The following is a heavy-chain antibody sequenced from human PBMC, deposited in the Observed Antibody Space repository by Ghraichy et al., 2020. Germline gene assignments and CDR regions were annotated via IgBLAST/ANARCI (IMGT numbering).Heavy chain of an antibody. V-gene: IGHV3-7*01. Sequence: GGSLRLSCEASGFTFSSYWMNWVRQSPGKGLEWVANIKQDGGEKHYVDSVNGRFTISRDNAKNSLYLQMNSLRVEDTAVYYCAREKQPGGAAAGTGYRGQGTLVTVSS. D-gene: IGHD6-13*01. CDR2: IKQDGGEK. J-gene: IGHJ4*02. CDR1: GFTFSSYW. CDR3: AREKQPGGAAAGTGY.